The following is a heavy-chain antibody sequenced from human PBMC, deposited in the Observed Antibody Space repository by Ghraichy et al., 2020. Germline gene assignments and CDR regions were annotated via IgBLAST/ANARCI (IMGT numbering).Heavy chain of an antibody. D-gene: IGHD5-12*01. CDR1: GGTFSSYA. Sequence: SVKVSCKASGGTFSSYAISWVRQALGQGLEWMGGIIPIFGTANYAQKFQGRVTITADESTSTAYMELSSLRSEDTAVYYCAITREIRLPFYFDYWDQGTLVTVSS. J-gene: IGHJ4*02. CDR3: AITREIRLPFYFDY. V-gene: IGHV1-69*13. CDR2: IIPIFGTA.